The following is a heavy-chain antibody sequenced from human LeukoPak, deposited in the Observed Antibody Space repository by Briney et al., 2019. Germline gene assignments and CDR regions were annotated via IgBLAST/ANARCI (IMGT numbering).Heavy chain of an antibody. D-gene: IGHD3-10*01. J-gene: IGHJ4*02. Sequence: ASVKVSCKASGYTFPTFGINWVRQAPGQGLEWMGFISVNNGKTRYAQNVQGRVTMTTDTSTSTAYMELRTLRSDDTGVYYCARDWGTYSYGSGISLYWGQGTLVTVSS. CDR1: GYTFPTFG. V-gene: IGHV1-18*01. CDR2: ISVNNGKT. CDR3: ARDWGTYSYGSGISLY.